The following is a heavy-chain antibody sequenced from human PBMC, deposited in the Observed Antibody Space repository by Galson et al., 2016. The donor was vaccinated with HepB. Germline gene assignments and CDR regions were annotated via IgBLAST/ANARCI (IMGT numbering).Heavy chain of an antibody. Sequence: SLRLSCAASGFVFSNFGLSWVRQAPGKGLEWVASISTRRTTYYSDSVQGRFTTSRDNSNNTPYLQMHGLRAEDTAVYYCAKERLVRRIFDHWGQGTLLTVSS. CDR1: GFVFSNFG. J-gene: IGHJ4*02. D-gene: IGHD1-1*01. V-gene: IGHV3-23*01. CDR3: AKERLVRRIFDH. CDR2: ISTRRTT.